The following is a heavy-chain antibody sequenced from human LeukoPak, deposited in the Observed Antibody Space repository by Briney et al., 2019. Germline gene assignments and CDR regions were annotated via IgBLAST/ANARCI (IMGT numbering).Heavy chain of an antibody. V-gene: IGHV3-7*01. Sequence: GGSLRLSCAASGFTFSSFWMSWVRQAPGRGLEWVANIKQEGSEKYYVGSVKGRFTISRDDARNSLYLQMNSLRAEDTAVYFCARGFELDYWGQGTLVTVSS. CDR2: IKQEGSEK. J-gene: IGHJ4*02. CDR1: GFTFSSFW. CDR3: ARGFELDY.